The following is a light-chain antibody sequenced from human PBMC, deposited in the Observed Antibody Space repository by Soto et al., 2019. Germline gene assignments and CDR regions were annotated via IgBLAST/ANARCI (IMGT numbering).Light chain of an antibody. CDR3: QQYANSPIT. J-gene: IGKJ5*01. CDR1: QRLSTY. V-gene: IGKV3-20*01. Sequence: DIVLTQSPATLSLSPGERVTLSCRASQRLSTYLAWYQQKPGQAPRLLIYGASSRASGIPDRFFGSGSGTDFTLTINRLEPEDFAVYYCQQYANSPITFGQGTRLEIK. CDR2: GAS.